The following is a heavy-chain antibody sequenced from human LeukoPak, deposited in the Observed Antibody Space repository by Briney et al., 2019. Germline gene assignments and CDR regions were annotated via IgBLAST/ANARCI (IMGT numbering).Heavy chain of an antibody. CDR1: GLTFNKYW. Sequence: GGSLRLSCEASGLTFNKYWMTWVRQAPGKGLEWVANIKQDGSEKNYVDSVKGRFTISRDTSKNTLYLQMNSLRAEDTAVYYCARVYYGSGSLYYYYYYMDVWGKGTTVTISS. CDR3: ARVYYGSGSLYYYYYYMDV. CDR2: IKQDGSEK. J-gene: IGHJ6*03. V-gene: IGHV3-7*03. D-gene: IGHD3-10*01.